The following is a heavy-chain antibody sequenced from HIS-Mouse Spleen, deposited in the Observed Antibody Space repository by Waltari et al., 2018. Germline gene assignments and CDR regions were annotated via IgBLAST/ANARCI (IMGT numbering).Heavy chain of an antibody. J-gene: IGHJ4*02. Sequence: QVQLVESGGGVVQPGRSLRPACAASGCPFVSYGMDWVRQAPGKGLEWVAVISYDGSNKYYADSVKGRFTISRDNSKNTLYLQMNSLRAEDTAVYYCAKDKHHAFDYWGQGTLVTVSS. V-gene: IGHV3-30*18. CDR1: GCPFVSYG. CDR3: AKDKHHAFDY. CDR2: ISYDGSNK.